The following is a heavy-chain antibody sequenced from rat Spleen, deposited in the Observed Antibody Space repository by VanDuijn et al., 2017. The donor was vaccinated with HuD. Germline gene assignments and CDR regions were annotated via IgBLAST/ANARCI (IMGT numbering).Heavy chain of an antibody. V-gene: IGHV5-7*01. CDR1: GFTFSDYN. CDR2: IIYDGTRT. J-gene: IGHJ2*01. CDR3: ARLTTMGIDYSDY. D-gene: IGHD1-7*01. Sequence: EVQLVESGGGLVQPGRSLKLSCAASGFTFSDYNMAWVRQAPKKGLDWVATIIYDGTRTHYRDSVKGRFTISRDNAKSTLYLQMNSLRSEDTATYYCARLTTMGIDYSDYWGQGVMVTVSS.